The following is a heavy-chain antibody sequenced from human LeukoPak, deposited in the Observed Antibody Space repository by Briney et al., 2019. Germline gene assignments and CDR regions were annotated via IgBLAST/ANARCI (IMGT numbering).Heavy chain of an antibody. V-gene: IGHV1-2*02. Sequence: GASVKVSCKASGYTFTGYYMHWVRQAPGQGLEWMGWINPNSGGTNYVQKFQGRVTMTRDTSISTAYMELSRLRSDDTAVYYCARGYYYYGSGSSHDDYWGQGTLVTVSS. CDR1: GYTFTGYY. CDR2: INPNSGGT. J-gene: IGHJ4*02. D-gene: IGHD3-10*01. CDR3: ARGYYYYGSGSSHDDY.